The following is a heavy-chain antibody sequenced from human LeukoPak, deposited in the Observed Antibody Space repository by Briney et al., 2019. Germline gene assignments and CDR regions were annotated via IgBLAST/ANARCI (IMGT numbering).Heavy chain of an antibody. J-gene: IGHJ4*02. D-gene: IGHD6-13*01. V-gene: IGHV3-48*03. CDR1: GFTLSSYE. Sequence: GGSLRLSCAASGFTLSSYEMYWVRLAPGKGLEWISYISRTGNSIYYADSVKGRFTISRDSAKNSLYLQMNSLRAEDTAVYYCARGPYSSNWYVDYWGQGTLVTVAS. CDR2: ISRTGNSI. CDR3: ARGPYSSNWYVDY.